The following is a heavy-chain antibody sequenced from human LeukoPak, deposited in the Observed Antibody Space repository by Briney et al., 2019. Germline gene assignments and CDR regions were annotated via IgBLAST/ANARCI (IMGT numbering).Heavy chain of an antibody. D-gene: IGHD3-3*01. J-gene: IGHJ4*02. CDR2: MYTRGGT. Sequence: PSETLSLTCTVSGGSISSTSYYWGWIRQPAGKGLEWIGRMYTRGGTNYNPSLKSRVTISVDTSKNQFSLKLSSVTAADTAVYYCTRDHETIFGGPPGYWGQGTLVTVSS. CDR3: TRDHETIFGGPPGY. V-gene: IGHV4-61*02. CDR1: GGSISSTSYY.